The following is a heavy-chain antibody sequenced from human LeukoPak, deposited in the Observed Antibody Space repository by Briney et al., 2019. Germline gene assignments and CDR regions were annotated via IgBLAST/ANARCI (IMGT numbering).Heavy chain of an antibody. CDR1: GGSFSGYY. CDR2: IHYSGST. CDR3: ARGRGWYQTLRLDS. Sequence: SETLSLTCAVYGGSFSGYYWSWIRQPPGKGLEWVGEIHYSGSTNYNPSLKSRVTISVDTSKNQFSLKLSSVTAADTAVYYCARGRGWYQTLRLDSWGQGTPVTVSS. V-gene: IGHV4-34*01. D-gene: IGHD6-19*01. J-gene: IGHJ4*02.